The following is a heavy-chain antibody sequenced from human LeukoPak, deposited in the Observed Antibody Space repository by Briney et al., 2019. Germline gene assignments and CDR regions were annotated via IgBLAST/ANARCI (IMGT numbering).Heavy chain of an antibody. D-gene: IGHD3-10*01. CDR2: IYYSGST. J-gene: IGHJ4*02. CDR1: GDSISSYY. Sequence: SETLSLTCTVSGDSISSYYWSWTRQPPGKGLEWIGYIYYSGSTNYNPSLKSRVTISVDTSENQFSLKLSSVTAADTGVYYCARHYPYGSGSYSPFYFDYWGQGTLVTVSS. CDR3: ARHYPYGSGSYSPFYFDY. V-gene: IGHV4-59*08.